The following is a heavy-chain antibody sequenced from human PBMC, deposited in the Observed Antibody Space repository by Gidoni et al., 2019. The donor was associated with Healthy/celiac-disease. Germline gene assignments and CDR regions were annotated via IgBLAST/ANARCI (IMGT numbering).Heavy chain of an antibody. CDR2: IWYDVSNK. Sequence: QVQLVASGGGGVQPGRSLRLHCAASGCTFSRQVMQWVRQAPGKGLEWVAVIWYDVSNKYYADSGKGRFTISRDNSKNTLYLQWNSLRAEDTAVYYCARDLVSAYGGNSGVWFDPWGQGTLVTVSS. CDR1: GCTFSRQV. V-gene: IGHV3-33*01. J-gene: IGHJ5*02. CDR3: ARDLVSAYGGNSGVWFDP. D-gene: IGHD4-17*01.